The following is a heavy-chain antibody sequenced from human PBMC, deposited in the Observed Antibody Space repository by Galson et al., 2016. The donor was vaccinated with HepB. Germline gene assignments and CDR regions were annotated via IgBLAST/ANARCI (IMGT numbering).Heavy chain of an antibody. D-gene: IGHD3-10*01. V-gene: IGHV1-3*01. J-gene: IGHJ4*02. CDR2: INPGNGQT. CDR1: GYRFTSSV. CDR3: ARVHYYGSGSPYYFDF. Sequence: SVKVSCKASGYRFTSSVIHWMRQAPGQSLEWMGWINPGNGQTEYSQKFQDRVTITRDTSASTAFMVMSSLRSEDTAVYSCARVHYYGSGSPYYFDFWGQGTLVTVSS.